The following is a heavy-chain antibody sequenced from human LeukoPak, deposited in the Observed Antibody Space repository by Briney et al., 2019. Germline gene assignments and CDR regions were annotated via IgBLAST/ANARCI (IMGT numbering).Heavy chain of an antibody. Sequence: GRSPRLSCAASGFTFTTYSMHWVRQAPGKGLEWVAAISNDGDKKYYADSVKGQFTISRDNSKNTLYLQTNDLRAEDTAVYYCIRELYNYGMDVWGQGTTVTVSS. CDR3: IRELYNYGMDV. J-gene: IGHJ6*02. CDR2: ISNDGDKK. CDR1: GFTFTTYS. V-gene: IGHV3-30-3*01.